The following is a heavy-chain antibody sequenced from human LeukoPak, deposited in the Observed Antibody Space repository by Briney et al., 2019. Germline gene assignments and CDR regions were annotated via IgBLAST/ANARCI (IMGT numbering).Heavy chain of an antibody. V-gene: IGHV3-48*02. CDR3: AREPKLRYGDYPSYFDS. D-gene: IGHD4-17*01. CDR2: ISNTISLI. CDR1: GFTFSSYC. J-gene: IGHJ4*02. Sequence: GGSLRLSCAASGFTFSSYCMNWVRQVPGKGLEWISYISNTISLIYYADSVKGRFTISRDNAKISLFLQMNSLRDEDTAVYYCAREPKLRYGDYPSYFDSWGQGTLVTVSS.